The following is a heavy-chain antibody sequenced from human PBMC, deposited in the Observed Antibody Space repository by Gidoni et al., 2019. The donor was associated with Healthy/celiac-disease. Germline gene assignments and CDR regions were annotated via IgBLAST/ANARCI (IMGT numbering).Heavy chain of an antibody. CDR3: ARGKRGVASFDY. Sequence: QVQLQQWGAGLLKPSETLSLTCAVYGGSFSGYYWSWIRQPPGKGLEWIGEINHSGSTNYNPSLKSRVTISVDTSKNHISLKLSSVTAADTAVYYCARGKRGVASFDYWGQGTLVTVSS. D-gene: IGHD5-12*01. V-gene: IGHV4-34*01. CDR1: GGSFSGYY. CDR2: INHSGST. J-gene: IGHJ4*02.